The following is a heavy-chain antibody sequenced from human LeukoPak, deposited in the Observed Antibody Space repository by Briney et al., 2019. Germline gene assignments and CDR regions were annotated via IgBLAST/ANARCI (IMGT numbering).Heavy chain of an antibody. V-gene: IGHV4-38-2*01. CDR3: ARRYYSSPRSFDY. D-gene: IGHD3-9*01. CDR2: IYHSGST. J-gene: IGHJ4*02. CDR1: GYSISSGYY. Sequence: SETLSLTCAVSGYSISSGYYWGWIRQPPGRGLEWIGTIYHSGSTYYNPSLKSRVTISVDTTKNQFPLKLSSVTAADAAVYYCARRYYSSPRSFDYWGQGTLVTVSS.